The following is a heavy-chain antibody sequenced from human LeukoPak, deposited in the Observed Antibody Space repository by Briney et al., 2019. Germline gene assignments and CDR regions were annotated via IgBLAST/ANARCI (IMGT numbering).Heavy chain of an antibody. Sequence: ASVKVSCKASGYTFTGYYMHWVRQAPGQGLEWMGWINPNSGGTNYAQKFQGRVTMTRDTSISTAYMELSRLRSDDTAVYYCARGQRYAYSSGRPTRQDYWGQGTLVTVSS. CDR3: ARGQRYAYSSGRPTRQDY. CDR1: GYTFTGYY. CDR2: INPNSGGT. D-gene: IGHD6-19*01. J-gene: IGHJ4*02. V-gene: IGHV1-2*02.